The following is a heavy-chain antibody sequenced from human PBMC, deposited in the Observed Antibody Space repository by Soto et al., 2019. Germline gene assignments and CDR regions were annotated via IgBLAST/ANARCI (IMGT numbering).Heavy chain of an antibody. Sequence: GGSLRLSCAASCFSFSTYNMDWFRQAPGKGPEWIAYISTTSFTIYYADSVKGRFTISRDNDRNSLYLEMNSLRDEDTAVYYCARDRCYDGTCYSASDSWGQGTLVTVSS. J-gene: IGHJ5*01. V-gene: IGHV3-48*02. D-gene: IGHD2-15*01. CDR3: ARDRCYDGTCYSASDS. CDR2: ISTTSFTI. CDR1: CFSFSTYN.